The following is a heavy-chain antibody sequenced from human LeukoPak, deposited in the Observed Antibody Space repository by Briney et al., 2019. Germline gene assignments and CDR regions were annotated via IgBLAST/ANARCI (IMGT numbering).Heavy chain of an antibody. V-gene: IGHV1-18*01. CDR2: ISAYNGNT. CDR1: GYTFTSYD. Sequence: GASVKVSCKASGYTFTSYDINWVRQATGQGLEWMGWISAYNGNTNYAQKLQGRVTMTTDTSTSTAYMELRSLRSDDTAVYYCAGDLELWSNFDYWGQGTLVTVSS. CDR3: AGDLELWSNFDY. J-gene: IGHJ4*02. D-gene: IGHD5-18*01.